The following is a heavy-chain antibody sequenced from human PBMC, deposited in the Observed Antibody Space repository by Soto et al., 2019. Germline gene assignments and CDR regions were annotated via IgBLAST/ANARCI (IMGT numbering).Heavy chain of an antibody. Sequence: QVQLVQSGAEVKKPGASVTVSCRSSGDTFTDYYMHWVRQAHGQGLEWMGWINPNSGVTKYAQKFQGWVTMTRDTSIRTVYMKLSRLRSDDTAVYYCARESGGATATLDYYYFYMDVWGTGTTVTVSS. CDR3: ARESGGATATLDYYYFYMDV. CDR1: GDTFTDYY. D-gene: IGHD5-12*01. V-gene: IGHV1-2*04. J-gene: IGHJ6*03. CDR2: INPNSGVT.